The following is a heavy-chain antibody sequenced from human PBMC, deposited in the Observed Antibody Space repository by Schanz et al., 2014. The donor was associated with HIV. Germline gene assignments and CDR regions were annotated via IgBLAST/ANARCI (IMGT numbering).Heavy chain of an antibody. CDR3: AKSPIFGDVIFYGMDV. D-gene: IGHD3-3*02. CDR1: GGTFSSYA. V-gene: IGHV1-69*01. Sequence: QVQLVQSGAEVKKPGSSVKVSRKASGGTFSSYAISWVRQAPGQGLEWMGGMIPSFRLRTYAQKFQGRVTIAADESASTAYMELNSLRSDDTAVYYCAKSPIFGDVIFYGMDVWGQGTTVTVSS. CDR2: MIPSFRLR. J-gene: IGHJ6*02.